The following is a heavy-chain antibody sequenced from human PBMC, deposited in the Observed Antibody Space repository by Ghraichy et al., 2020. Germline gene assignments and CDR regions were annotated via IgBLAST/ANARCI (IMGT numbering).Heavy chain of an antibody. CDR3: ARGRGCSSTSCYNDY. CDR1: GFTFSSYS. V-gene: IGHV3-21*01. D-gene: IGHD2-2*01. J-gene: IGHJ4*02. Sequence: GGSLRLSCAASGFTFSSYSMNWVRQAPGKGLEWVSSISSSSSYIYYADSVKGRFTISRDNAKNSLYLQMNSLRAEDTAVYYCARGRGCSSTSCYNDYWGQGTLVTGSS. CDR2: ISSSSSYI.